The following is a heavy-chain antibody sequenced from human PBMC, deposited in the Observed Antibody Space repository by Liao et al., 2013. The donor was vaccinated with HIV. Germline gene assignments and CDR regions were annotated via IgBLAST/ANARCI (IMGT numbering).Heavy chain of an antibody. V-gene: IGHV4-61*02. Sequence: QVQLQESGPGLVKPSQTLSLTCSVSGGSISSGSYYWSWIRQPAGKGLEWIGRIYTSGSTNCNPSLKSRVTISVDTSSNHVSLKLTSVTAADTAVYYCARVQWXPAPNWYSDLWGRGTLVIVSS. D-gene: IGHD1-26*01. CDR2: IYTSGST. CDR3: ARVQWXPAPNWYSDL. J-gene: IGHJ2*01. CDR1: GGSISSGSYY.